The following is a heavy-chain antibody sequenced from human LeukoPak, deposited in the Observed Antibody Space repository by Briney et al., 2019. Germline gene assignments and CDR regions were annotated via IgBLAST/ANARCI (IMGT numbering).Heavy chain of an antibody. Sequence: GGSLRLSREASGFSFSDHWMSWLRQPPGKGLEGVANMNQDDTESFYVGSVRGRFTISRDNAKNSLYLQMNRLRAEDTPVYYCARDGQYCNGITFPGDFWGQGTLVTVSS. D-gene: IGHD2/OR15-2a*01. CDR1: GFSFSDHW. V-gene: IGHV3-7*01. CDR2: MNQDDTES. J-gene: IGHJ4*02. CDR3: ARDGQYCNGITFPGDF.